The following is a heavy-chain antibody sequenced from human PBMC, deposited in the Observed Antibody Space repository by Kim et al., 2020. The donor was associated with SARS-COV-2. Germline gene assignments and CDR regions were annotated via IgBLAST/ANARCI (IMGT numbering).Heavy chain of an antibody. CDR1: GGTFSSYA. D-gene: IGHD2-15*01. Sequence: SVKVFCKASGGTFSSYAISWVRQAPGQGLEWMGGIIPIFGTANYAQKFQGRVTITADESTSTAYMELSSLRSEDTAVYYCARSGFVVVVAARLTDNWFDPWGQGTLVTVSS. J-gene: IGHJ5*02. V-gene: IGHV1-69*13. CDR3: ARSGFVVVVAARLTDNWFDP. CDR2: IIPIFGTA.